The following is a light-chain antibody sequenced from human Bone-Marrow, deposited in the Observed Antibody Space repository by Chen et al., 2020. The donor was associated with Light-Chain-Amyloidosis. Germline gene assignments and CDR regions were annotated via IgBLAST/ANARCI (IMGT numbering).Light chain of an antibody. V-gene: IGLV3-25*03. CDR2: RDT. CDR3: QSADSSGTYEVI. J-gene: IGLJ2*01. CDR1: DLPTKY. Sequence: SYELTQLPSLSVSPGQTARITCSGDDLPTKYAYWCQQKPGQAPVLVIHRDTERASGISERFSGPSSGTTATLTISGVQAEDEADDHCQSADSSGTYEVIFGGGTKLTGL.